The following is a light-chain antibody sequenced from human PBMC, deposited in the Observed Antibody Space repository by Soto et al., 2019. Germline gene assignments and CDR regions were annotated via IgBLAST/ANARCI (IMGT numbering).Light chain of an antibody. CDR2: GAS. J-gene: IGKJ1*01. Sequence: ETVMTQFPATLSVSPGERATLSCRASQSLSINLAWYQQKPGQAPRLLIYGASSRATGIPARFSGSGSGTEFTLTISRLQSEDFAVYYGQQYNNWPLTFGQGTKVEIK. V-gene: IGKV3-15*01. CDR3: QQYNNWPLT. CDR1: QSLSIN.